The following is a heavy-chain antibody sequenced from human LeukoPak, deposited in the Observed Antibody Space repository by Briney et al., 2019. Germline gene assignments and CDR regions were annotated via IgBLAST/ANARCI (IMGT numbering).Heavy chain of an antibody. CDR1: GGSISTYY. D-gene: IGHD3-10*01. Sequence: PSETLSLTCTVSGGSISTYYWSWIRQPAGKDLEWIGHIYSSGSTNYNPSLKSRVTMSVDTSKNQFSLKLNSVTAADTAVYYCARGYGSGSNWFDPWGQGTLVIVSS. CDR3: ARGYGSGSNWFDP. J-gene: IGHJ5*02. V-gene: IGHV4-4*07. CDR2: IYSSGST.